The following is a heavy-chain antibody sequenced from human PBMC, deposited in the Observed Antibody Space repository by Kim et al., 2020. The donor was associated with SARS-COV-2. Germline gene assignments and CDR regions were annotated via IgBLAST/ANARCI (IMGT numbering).Heavy chain of an antibody. J-gene: IGHJ4*02. V-gene: IGHV1-18*01. D-gene: IGHD6-13*01. CDR3: ARVSSSWLDVFDY. Sequence: YAQELQGRVTMTTDTSTSTAYMELRSLRSDDTAVYYCARVSSSWLDVFDYWGQGTLVTVSS.